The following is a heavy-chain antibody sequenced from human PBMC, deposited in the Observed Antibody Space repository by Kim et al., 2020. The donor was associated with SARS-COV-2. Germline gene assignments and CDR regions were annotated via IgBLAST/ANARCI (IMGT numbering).Heavy chain of an antibody. CDR1: GFTFSSYG. CDR2: ISSNGGST. V-gene: IGHV3-64*01. J-gene: IGHJ6*02. D-gene: IGHD3-9*01. CDR3: ARDSVVIIIGMGIINYYYGMDV. Sequence: GGSLRLSCAASGFTFSSYGMHWVRQAPGKGLECVSAISSNGGSTYYANSVKGRFTISRDNSKNTLYLQMGSLRAEDMAVYYCARDSVVIIIGMGIINYYYGMDVWGQGTTVTVSS.